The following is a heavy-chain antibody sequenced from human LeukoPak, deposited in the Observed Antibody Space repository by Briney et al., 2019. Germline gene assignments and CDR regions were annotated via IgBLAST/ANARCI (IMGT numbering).Heavy chain of an antibody. CDR3: ARVLTTAYCTNGVCRQIDY. CDR1: GFTFSGFW. D-gene: IGHD2-8*01. V-gene: IGHV3-74*01. J-gene: IGHJ4*02. Sequence: GGSLRLSCVASGFTFSGFWMHWVRQPPGKGLAWVSRISSDGSTTTYADSVKGRFTISRDNAKNTLYLQMNSLRVEDTAMYYCARVLTTAYCTNGVCRQIDYWGQGTLVTVSS. CDR2: ISSDGSTT.